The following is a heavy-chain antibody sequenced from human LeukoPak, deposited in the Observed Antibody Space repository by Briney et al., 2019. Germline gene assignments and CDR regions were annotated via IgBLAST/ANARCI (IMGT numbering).Heavy chain of an antibody. D-gene: IGHD4-17*01. CDR1: GGSISSYY. V-gene: IGHV4-59*01. J-gene: IGHJ6*02. CDR2: LYYSGSI. Sequence: SETLSLTCTVSGGSISSYYWSWIRQPPGKGLEGIGSLYYSGSINYNCSLKSRVTISVDTSQNQFSLKLTSVTAADTAVYYCARLLTTVTVGDDYYYGLDVWGQGTTVTVSS. CDR3: ARLLTTVTVGDDYYYGLDV.